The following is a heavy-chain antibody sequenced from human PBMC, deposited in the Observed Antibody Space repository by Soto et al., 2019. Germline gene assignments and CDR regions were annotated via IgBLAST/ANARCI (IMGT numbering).Heavy chain of an antibody. V-gene: IGHV4-59*01. CDR2: IYYSGST. J-gene: IGHJ4*02. CDR3: ARSDGPY. CDR1: GGSISSYY. Sequence: QVQLQESGPGLVKPSETLSLTCTVSGGSISSYYWRWIRQPPGKGLEWIGYIYYSGSTNYNPPLKSRVTISVDASKNQFSLKLSSVTAADTAVYYCARSDGPYWGQGTLFTVSS.